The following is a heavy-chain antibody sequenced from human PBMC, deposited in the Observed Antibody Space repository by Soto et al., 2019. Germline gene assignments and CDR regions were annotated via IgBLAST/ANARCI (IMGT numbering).Heavy chain of an antibody. D-gene: IGHD3-10*01. V-gene: IGHV3-48*02. J-gene: IGHJ4*02. Sequence: GSLRLSCVASGFMFDSYAMNWVRQAPGKGLEWVSYISPGGDRIYYAESLKGRVTISRDNARNSLSLQMNILSDEDTAVYYCTKSADSAGWGVDFWGEGTLVTVCS. CDR3: TKSADSAGWGVDF. CDR2: ISPGGDRI. CDR1: GFMFDSYA.